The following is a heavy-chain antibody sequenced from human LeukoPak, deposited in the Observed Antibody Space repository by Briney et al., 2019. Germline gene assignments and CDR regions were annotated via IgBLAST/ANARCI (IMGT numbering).Heavy chain of an antibody. CDR2: IYYSGST. CDR3: ARGRIAVAGTRDYFDY. J-gene: IGHJ4*02. V-gene: IGHV4-31*03. D-gene: IGHD6-19*01. Sequence: SQTLSLTCTVSGGSISSGGYYWSWIRQHPGRGLEWIGYIYYSGSTYYNPSLKSRVTISVDTSKNQFSLKLSSVTAADTAVYYCARGRIAVAGTRDYFDYWGQGTLVTVSS. CDR1: GGSISSGGYY.